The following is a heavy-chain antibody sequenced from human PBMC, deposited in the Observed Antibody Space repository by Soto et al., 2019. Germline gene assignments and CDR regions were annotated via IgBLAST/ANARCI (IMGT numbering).Heavy chain of an antibody. CDR1: GGSMSDFF. Sequence: TCSVSGGSMSDFFWSWIRQSPERGLEWIGYVYYLGSTDYNPSLKSRVTISVDTSKRQFSLRLSSVTAADAAIYYCARDGYDGSGSPYPAYWGPGTQVTAPQ. CDR3: ARDGYDGSGSPYPAY. V-gene: IGHV4-59*01. D-gene: IGHD3-10*01. J-gene: IGHJ4*02. CDR2: VYYLGST.